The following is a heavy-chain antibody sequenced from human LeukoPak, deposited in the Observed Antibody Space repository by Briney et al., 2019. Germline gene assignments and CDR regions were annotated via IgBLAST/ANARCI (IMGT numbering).Heavy chain of an antibody. CDR2: INWNGGST. J-gene: IGHJ3*02. D-gene: IGHD3-16*01. CDR1: GFTFDDYG. Sequence: GGSLRLSCAASGFTFDDYGMSWVRQAPGKGLEWVSGINWNGGSTGYADSVKGRFTISRDNSKNTLYLQMNSLRAEDTAVYYCAKDGVAFDIWGQGTMVTVSS. CDR3: AKDGVAFDI. V-gene: IGHV3-20*04.